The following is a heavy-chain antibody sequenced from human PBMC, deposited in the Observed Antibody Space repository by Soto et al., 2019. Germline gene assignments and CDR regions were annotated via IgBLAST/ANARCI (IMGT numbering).Heavy chain of an antibody. CDR1: GYTFTSYY. J-gene: IGHJ4*02. CDR2: INPSGGST. CDR3: ARDRDIVVVKEYYFDY. D-gene: IGHD2-2*01. Sequence: ASVKVSCKASGYTFTSYYMHWVRQAPGQGLEWMGIINPSGGSTSYAQKFQGRVTMTRDTSTSTVYMELSSLRSEDTAVYYCARDRDIVVVKEYYFDYWGQGTLVTVSS. V-gene: IGHV1-46*01.